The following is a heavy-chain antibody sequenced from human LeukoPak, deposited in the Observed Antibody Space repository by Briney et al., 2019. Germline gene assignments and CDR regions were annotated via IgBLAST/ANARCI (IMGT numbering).Heavy chain of an antibody. CDR2: ISSNGGTT. V-gene: IGHV3-64*01. D-gene: IGHD2-2*01. Sequence: GGSLRLSCAASGFTFSSYAMHWVRQAPGEGLEYVSAISSNGGTTYYANSVKGRFTISRDNSKNTLYLQMGSLGAEDMAVYYCARDSVRGSTSLLNWFDPWGQGTLVTVSS. J-gene: IGHJ5*02. CDR1: GFTFSSYA. CDR3: ARDSVRGSTSLLNWFDP.